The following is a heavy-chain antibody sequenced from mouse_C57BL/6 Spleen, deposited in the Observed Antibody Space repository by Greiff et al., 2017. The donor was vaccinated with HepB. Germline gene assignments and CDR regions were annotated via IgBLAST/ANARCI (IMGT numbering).Heavy chain of an antibody. J-gene: IGHJ3*01. Sequence: VKLQESGAELVRPGTSVKVSCKASGYAFTNYLIEWVKQRPGQGLEWIGVINPGSGGTNYNEKVKGKATLTTDKSSSTAYMQLSSLTSEDSAVYFCAGGYLGAYWGQGTLVTVSA. CDR3: AGGYLGAY. CDR1: GYAFTNYL. D-gene: IGHD2-3*01. CDR2: INPGSGGT. V-gene: IGHV1-54*01.